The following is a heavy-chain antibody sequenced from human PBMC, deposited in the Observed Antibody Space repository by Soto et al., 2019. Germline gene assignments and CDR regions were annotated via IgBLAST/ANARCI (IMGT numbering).Heavy chain of an antibody. CDR3: ARDHHLHYA. CDR2: IYSGGST. Sequence: EVQLVESGGGLVQPGGSLRLSCAASGFTVSSNYMSWVRQAPGKGLEWVSVIYSGGSTCYADSVKGRFTISRDNSRNTLYLQMNSRRAEDTAVYYCARDHHLHYASGQGTLVTVSS. V-gene: IGHV3-66*01. CDR1: GFTVSSNY. J-gene: IGHJ5*02. D-gene: IGHD3-10*01.